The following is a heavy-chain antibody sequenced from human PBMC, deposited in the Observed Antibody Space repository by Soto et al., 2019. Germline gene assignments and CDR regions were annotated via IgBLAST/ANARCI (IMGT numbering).Heavy chain of an antibody. CDR1: GFTFSDSW. CDR3: ARETTYLRHYDA. V-gene: IGHV3-7*01. Sequence: PGGSLRLSCAASGFTFSDSWMGWVRQAPGRGLEWVANIKQDGSQTAYAASVRGRFTISRDNSKDTLYLHMRGMKVEDTAVYFWARETTYLRHYDAWGPGTLVTVSS. J-gene: IGHJ5*02. D-gene: IGHD3-9*01. CDR2: IKQDGSQT.